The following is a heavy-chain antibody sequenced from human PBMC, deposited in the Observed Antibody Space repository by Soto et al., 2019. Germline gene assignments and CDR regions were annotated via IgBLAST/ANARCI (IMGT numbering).Heavy chain of an antibody. Sequence: GGSLRLSCVTSGFYFDNYAMRWVRQAPGKGPEWVSGLSGNSDIVASADSVTGRFTISRDNAKKSLYLQMNNLRPEDTGLYYFVISTGSFYADFHYWGQGTLVTVSS. V-gene: IGHV3-9*01. J-gene: IGHJ4*02. D-gene: IGHD1-26*01. CDR1: GFYFDNYA. CDR2: LSGNSDIV. CDR3: VISTGSFYADFHY.